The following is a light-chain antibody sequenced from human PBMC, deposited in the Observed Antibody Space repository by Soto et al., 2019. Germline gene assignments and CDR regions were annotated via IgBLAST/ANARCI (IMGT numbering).Light chain of an antibody. V-gene: IGKV3-11*01. CDR1: QSVSSH. CDR3: QQRSNWPPIT. CDR2: DAS. Sequence: PQSPASLSVSPGASATLSCRASQSVSSHVVWYQQKPCQAPRLLIYDASNRATGIPARFSGSGSGTDFTLTISSLEPEDFAVYYCQQRSNWPPITFGQGTRLEI. J-gene: IGKJ5*01.